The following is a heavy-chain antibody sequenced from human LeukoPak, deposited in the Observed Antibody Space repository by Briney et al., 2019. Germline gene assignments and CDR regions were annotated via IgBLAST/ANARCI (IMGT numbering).Heavy chain of an antibody. Sequence: GGSLRLSCAASGFTFSSYAMRWVRQAPGKGLEWVAVISYDGSNKYYADSVKGRFTISRDNSKNTLYLQMNSLRAEDTAVYYCARDAQGVTTAYWGQGTLVTVSS. CDR2: ISYDGSNK. V-gene: IGHV3-30*04. J-gene: IGHJ4*02. CDR1: GFTFSSYA. CDR3: ARDAQGVTTAY. D-gene: IGHD2-21*02.